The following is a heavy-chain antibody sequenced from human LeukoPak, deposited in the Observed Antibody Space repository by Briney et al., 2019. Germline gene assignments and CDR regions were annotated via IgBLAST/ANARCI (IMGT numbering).Heavy chain of an antibody. CDR3: PRLFTFPSQYGMDV. CDR1: GDSVTSSGYY. V-gene: IGHV4-61*08. J-gene: IGHJ6*02. D-gene: IGHD2-21*01. Sequence: SETLSLTCTVSGDSVTSSGYYRGWIRQPPGKGPEWIGYIYYSGSTNYNPSLKSRVTISVDTSKNQFSLKLSSVTAADTAVYYCPRLFTFPSQYGMDVWGQGTTVTVSS. CDR2: IYYSGST.